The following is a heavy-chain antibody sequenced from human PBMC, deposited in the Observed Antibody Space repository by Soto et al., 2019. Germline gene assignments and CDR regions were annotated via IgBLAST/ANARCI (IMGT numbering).Heavy chain of an antibody. CDR1: GFTFSSYG. D-gene: IGHD3-3*01. CDR2: ISYDGSNK. J-gene: IGHJ6*02. Sequence: QVQLVESGGGVVQPGRSLRLSCAASGFTFSSYGMHWVRQAPGKGLEWVAVISYDGSNKYYADSVKGRFTISRDNSKNTLYLQMNSRRAEDTAVYYCAKELITIFGVGHYYYYGMDVWGQGTTVTVSS. V-gene: IGHV3-30*18. CDR3: AKELITIFGVGHYYYYGMDV.